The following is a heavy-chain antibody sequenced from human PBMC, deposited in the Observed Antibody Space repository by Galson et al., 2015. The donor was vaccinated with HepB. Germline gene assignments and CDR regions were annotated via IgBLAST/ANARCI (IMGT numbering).Heavy chain of an antibody. V-gene: IGHV3-72*01. D-gene: IGHD3-3*02. J-gene: IGHJ4*02. CDR2: VRHKARRYTT. CDR1: GFTFSDYY. CDR3: SRTLPGIDLDY. Sequence: SLRLSCAASGFTFSDYYMEWVRPAPGKGLEWVGRVRHKARRYTTDYVASVEGRFTISRDDSKNSLYLQMDSLKTEDTAVYYCSRTLPGIDLDYWGQGTLVTVSS.